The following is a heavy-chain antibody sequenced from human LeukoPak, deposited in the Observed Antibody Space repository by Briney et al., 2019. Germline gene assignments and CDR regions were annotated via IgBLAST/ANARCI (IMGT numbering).Heavy chain of an antibody. J-gene: IGHJ4*02. V-gene: IGHV4-34*01. Sequence: PSETLSLTCAVYGGSFSGYYWSWIRQPPGKGPEWIGEINHSGSTNYNPSLKSRVTISVDTSKNQFSLKLSSVTAADTAVYYCARVEYSSSSYGYWGQGTLVTVSS. D-gene: IGHD6-6*01. CDR2: INHSGST. CDR1: GGSFSGYY. CDR3: ARVEYSSSSYGY.